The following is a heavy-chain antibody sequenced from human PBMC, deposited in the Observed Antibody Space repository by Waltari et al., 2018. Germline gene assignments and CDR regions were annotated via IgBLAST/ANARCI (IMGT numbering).Heavy chain of an antibody. J-gene: IGHJ5*02. V-gene: IGHV4-34*01. D-gene: IGHD4-17*01. CDR1: GGSFSVYH. CDR3: ARGGVPDAYGDGSDYRNWFDP. Sequence: QVLLKEWGAGTLKPSETLSLTCAVYGGSFSVYHWTGIRRSPGKGLAGLGEINHPGCTNYKASLKGRITILKDTSKNQFSLRLSAVTAVDSAVYYCARGGVPDAYGDGSDYRNWFDPWGQGILVTVSS. CDR2: INHPGCT.